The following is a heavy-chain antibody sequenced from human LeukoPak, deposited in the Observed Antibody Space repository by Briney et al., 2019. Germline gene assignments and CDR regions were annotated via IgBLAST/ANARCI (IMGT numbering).Heavy chain of an antibody. CDR1: GGTFSSYA. D-gene: IGHD2-2*01. Sequence: SVKVSCKASGGTFSSYAISWVRQAPGQGLEWMGGIIPIFGTANYAQKFQGRVTITADGSTSTAYMELSSLRSEDTAVYYCASPYCSSTSCYSVLYGMDVWGQGTTVTVSS. V-gene: IGHV1-69*01. CDR2: IIPIFGTA. J-gene: IGHJ6*02. CDR3: ASPYCSSTSCYSVLYGMDV.